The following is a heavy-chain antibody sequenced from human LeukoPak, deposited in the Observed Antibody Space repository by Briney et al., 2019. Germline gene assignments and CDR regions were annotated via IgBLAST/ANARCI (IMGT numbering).Heavy chain of an antibody. J-gene: IGHJ4*02. CDR3: AKDLRYCSGGSCYSEFDY. CDR2: ISSSSSNI. Sequence: GGSLRPSCAASGFTFSSYSMNWVRQAPGKGLEWVSSISSSSSNIYYADSVKGRFTISRDNSKNTLYLQMNSLRAEDTAVYYCAKDLRYCSGGSCYSEFDYWGQGTLVTVSS. CDR1: GFTFSSYS. D-gene: IGHD2-15*01. V-gene: IGHV3-21*01.